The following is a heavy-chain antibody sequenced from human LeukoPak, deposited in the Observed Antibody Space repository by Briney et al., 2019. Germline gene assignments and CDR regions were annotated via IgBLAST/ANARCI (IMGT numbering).Heavy chain of an antibody. J-gene: IGHJ4*02. CDR3: ARGTYYFDTSAHETDDY. D-gene: IGHD3-22*01. CDR1: GGSSNNYY. V-gene: IGHV4-34*01. CDR2: INHSGST. Sequence: SETLSLPCAVYGGSSNNYYWSWIRQPPGKGLEWIGEINHSGSTNYNPSLKSRLTISVDTPKNQFSLKLSSVAAADTAVYYCARGTYYFDTSAHETDDYWGQGTLVTVSS.